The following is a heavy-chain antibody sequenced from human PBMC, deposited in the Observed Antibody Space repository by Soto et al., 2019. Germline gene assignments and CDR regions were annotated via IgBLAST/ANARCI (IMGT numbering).Heavy chain of an antibody. Sequence: SETLSLTCTVSGGSISSGDYYLSWIRQPPGKGLEWIGYIYYSGSTYYNPSLKSRVTISVDTSKNQFSLKLSSVTAADTAVYYCARDQAKKYYDILTGYYNYYYYGMDVWGQGTTVTVSS. CDR2: IYYSGST. CDR3: ARDQAKKYYDILTGYYNYYYYGMDV. V-gene: IGHV4-30-4*01. CDR1: GGSISSGDYY. D-gene: IGHD3-9*01. J-gene: IGHJ6*02.